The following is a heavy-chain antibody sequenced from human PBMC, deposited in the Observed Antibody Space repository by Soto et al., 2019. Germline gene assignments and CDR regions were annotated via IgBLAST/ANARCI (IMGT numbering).Heavy chain of an antibody. CDR2: ITPYNGNA. CDR3: ARARMYSGAYHDY. D-gene: IGHD1-26*01. Sequence: ASVKVSCKASGYTFSNCGINWVRQAPGQGLEWMGWITPYNGNANYAQKYQDRLTVTTDTSTNTAYLELRSLRSDDTAVYFCARARMYSGAYHDYWGQGTLVTVSS. J-gene: IGHJ4*02. V-gene: IGHV1-18*04. CDR1: GYTFSNCG.